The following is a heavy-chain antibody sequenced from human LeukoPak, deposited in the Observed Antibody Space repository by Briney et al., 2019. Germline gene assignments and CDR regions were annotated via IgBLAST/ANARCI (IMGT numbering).Heavy chain of an antibody. D-gene: IGHD3-22*01. CDR3: ARDQSYYYDSSGYYY. J-gene: IGHJ4*02. CDR1: GFTFSSYS. V-gene: IGHV3-21*01. CDR2: ISSSSSYI. Sequence: GGSLRLSCAASGFTFSSYSMNWVRQAPGKGLEWVSSISSSSSYIYYADSVKGRFTISRDNAKNSLYLQMNSLRAEDTAVYYCARDQSYYYDSSGYYYWGQGTLVTVSS.